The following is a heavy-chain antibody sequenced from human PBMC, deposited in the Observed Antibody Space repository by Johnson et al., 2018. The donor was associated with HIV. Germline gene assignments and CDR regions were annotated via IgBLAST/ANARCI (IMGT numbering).Heavy chain of an antibody. Sequence: VQLVESGGGLIQPGGSLRLSCAASGFTVSSNYMSWVRQAPGKGLEWVSVIYSGGSTYYADSVKGRFTISRDNSKNTLYLHMISLRVEDTAVYYCARDGAIAGAATEALDLWGQGTMVIVSS. V-gene: IGHV3-53*01. D-gene: IGHD1-26*01. CDR3: ARDGAIAGAATEALDL. J-gene: IGHJ3*01. CDR2: IYSGGST. CDR1: GFTVSSNY.